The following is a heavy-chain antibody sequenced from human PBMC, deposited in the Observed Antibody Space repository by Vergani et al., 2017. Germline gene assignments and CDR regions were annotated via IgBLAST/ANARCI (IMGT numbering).Heavy chain of an antibody. D-gene: IGHD2-2*01. CDR1: GFTFSSYA. J-gene: IGHJ6*02. CDR2: ISGSGGNT. CDR3: AKGVYCSSTSCYEGRGYYYGMGV. Sequence: EVQLLESGGGLVQPGGSLRLSCAASGFTFSSYAMSGVRQVPGKGLEWVSGISGSGGNTYYANSVKGRFTISRDNSKNTLYLQMNSLRADDTAVYYCAKGVYCSSTSCYEGRGYYYGMGVWGQGTTVTFSS. V-gene: IGHV3-23*01.